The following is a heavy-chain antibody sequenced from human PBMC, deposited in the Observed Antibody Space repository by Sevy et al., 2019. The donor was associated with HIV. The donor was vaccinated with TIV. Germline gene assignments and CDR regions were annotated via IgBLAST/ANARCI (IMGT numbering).Heavy chain of an antibody. V-gene: IGHV3-7*01. CDR3: ARDIGEVGTY. D-gene: IGHD6-13*01. CDR1: GFTLSSYW. CDR2: IKEEGSEK. Sequence: GGFLRLSCAASGFTLSSYWMHWVRQAPGKGLEWLANIKEEGSEKFYVDSVKGRFTISRDNAKNSLYLQMSSLSAEDTAVYYCARDIGEVGTYWGQGTLVTVSS. J-gene: IGHJ4*02.